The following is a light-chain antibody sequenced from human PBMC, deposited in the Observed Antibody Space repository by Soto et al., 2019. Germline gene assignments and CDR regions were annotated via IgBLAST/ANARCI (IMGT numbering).Light chain of an antibody. CDR2: DAY. CDR3: QQYNSYPIT. Sequence: DIQMTQSPSSLSASVGYRVTMTCGAIHGISNYLAWVAQKPGKGPKSLLYDAYSLQSGVPSKFSGSGSATDFTLTISSLQPEDFATYYCQQYNSYPITFGPGTRLEIK. V-gene: IGKV1-16*02. CDR1: HGISNY. J-gene: IGKJ5*01.